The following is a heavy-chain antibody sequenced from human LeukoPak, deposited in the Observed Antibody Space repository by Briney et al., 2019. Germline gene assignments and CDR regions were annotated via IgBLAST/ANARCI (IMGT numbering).Heavy chain of an antibody. CDR3: AKDDLITGTTFDY. CDR2: ISGSGGST. D-gene: IGHD1-7*01. J-gene: IGHJ4*02. V-gene: IGHV3-23*01. Sequence: GGSLRLSCAASGFTFSSYAMSWVRQAPGKGLEWVSAISGSGGSTYYADSVKGRFTISRDNSKNTLYLQMNSLRAEETAVYYCAKDDLITGTTFDYWGQGTLVTVSS. CDR1: GFTFSSYA.